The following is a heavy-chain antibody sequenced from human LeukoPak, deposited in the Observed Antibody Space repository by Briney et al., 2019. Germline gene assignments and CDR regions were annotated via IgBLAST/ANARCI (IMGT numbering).Heavy chain of an antibody. D-gene: IGHD2-15*01. Sequence: SETLCLTCAVYGGSFSGYYWSWIRQPPGKGLEWIGEINHSGSTNYNPSLKSRVTISVDTSKNQFSLKLSSVTAADTAVYYCARVPSYCSGGSCLHGYYYYGMDVWGQGTTVTVSS. J-gene: IGHJ6*02. CDR1: GGSFSGYY. V-gene: IGHV4-34*01. CDR2: INHSGST. CDR3: ARVPSYCSGGSCLHGYYYYGMDV.